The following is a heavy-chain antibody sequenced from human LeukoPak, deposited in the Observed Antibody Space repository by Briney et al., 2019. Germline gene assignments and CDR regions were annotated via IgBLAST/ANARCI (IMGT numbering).Heavy chain of an antibody. CDR3: ARVVAARPLVWFDP. CDR1: GGSISSYY. J-gene: IGHJ5*02. V-gene: IGHV4-59*06. D-gene: IGHD6-6*01. CDR2: IYYSGST. Sequence: TSETLSLTCTVSGGSISSYYWSWIRQHPGKGLEWIGYIYYSGSTYYNPSLKSRVTISVDTSKNQFSLKLSSVTAADTAVYYCARVVAARPLVWFDPWGQGTLVTVSS.